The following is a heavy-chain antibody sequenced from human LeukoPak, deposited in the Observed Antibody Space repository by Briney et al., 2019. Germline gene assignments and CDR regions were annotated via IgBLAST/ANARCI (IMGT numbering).Heavy chain of an antibody. D-gene: IGHD6-6*01. J-gene: IGHJ4*02. CDR2: IKQDGSEK. CDR3: ARGVEYSSSSSYFDY. Sequence: RTGGSLRLSCAASGFTFSSYWMSWVRQAPGKGLEWVANIKQDGSEKYYVDSVKGRFTISRDNAKNSLYLQMNSLRAEGTAVYYCARGVEYSSSSSYFDYWGQGTLVTVSS. V-gene: IGHV3-7*01. CDR1: GFTFSSYW.